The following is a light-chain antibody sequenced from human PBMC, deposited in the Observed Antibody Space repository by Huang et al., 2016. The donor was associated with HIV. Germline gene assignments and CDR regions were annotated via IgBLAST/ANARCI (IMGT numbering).Light chain of an antibody. Sequence: DIVMTQSPLSLPATPGEPASISCRSSQSLLHSNGYNFLDWYLQKPGQSPQLLIYLGSNRASGVPDRFSGSGSGTDFTLKIRRVEAEDVGVYYCMQALQTPITFGQGTRLDIK. CDR1: QSLLHSNGYNF. J-gene: IGKJ5*01. V-gene: IGKV2-28*01. CDR3: MQALQTPIT. CDR2: LGS.